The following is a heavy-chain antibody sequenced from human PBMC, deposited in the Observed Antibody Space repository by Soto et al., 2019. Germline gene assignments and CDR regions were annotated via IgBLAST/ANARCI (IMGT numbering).Heavy chain of an antibody. D-gene: IGHD6-13*01. Sequence: QVQLVQSGAEVKKPGSSVKVSCKASGGTFSSYAISWVRQAPGQGLEWMGGIIPIFGTANYAQKFQGRVTITADESTXXXXXXXXXLRSEDTAVYYCARGDSSSSWTTYYYYGMDVWGQGTTVTVSS. V-gene: IGHV1-69*01. CDR3: ARGDSSSSWTTYYYYGMDV. J-gene: IGHJ6*02. CDR1: GGTFSSYA. CDR2: IIPIFGTA.